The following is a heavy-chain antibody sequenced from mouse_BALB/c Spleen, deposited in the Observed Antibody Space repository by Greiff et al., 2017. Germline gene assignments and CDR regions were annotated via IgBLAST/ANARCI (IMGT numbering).Heavy chain of an antibody. Sequence: EVKLMESGPGLVKPSQSLSLTCTVTGYSITSDYAWNWIRQFPGNKLEWMGYISYSGSTSYNPSLKSRISITRDTSKNQFFLQLNSVTTEDTATYYCARWLLRYYYAMDYWGQGTSVTVSS. J-gene: IGHJ4*01. CDR3: ARWLLRYYYAMDY. CDR1: GYSITSDYA. CDR2: ISYSGST. V-gene: IGHV3-2*02. D-gene: IGHD2-3*01.